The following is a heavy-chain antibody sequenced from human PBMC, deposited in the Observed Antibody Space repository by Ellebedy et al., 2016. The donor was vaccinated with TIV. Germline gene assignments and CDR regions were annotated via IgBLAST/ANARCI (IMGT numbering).Heavy chain of an antibody. D-gene: IGHD3-22*01. Sequence: SETLSLTCAVYGGSFSGYYWSWIRQPPGKGLEWIGEINHSGSTNYNPSLKSRVTISVDTSKNQFSLKLSSVTAADTAVYYCARVPVVVITRYYYGMDVWGQGTTVTVSS. CDR3: ARVPVVVITRYYYGMDV. CDR2: INHSGST. V-gene: IGHV4-34*01. CDR1: GGSFSGYY. J-gene: IGHJ6*02.